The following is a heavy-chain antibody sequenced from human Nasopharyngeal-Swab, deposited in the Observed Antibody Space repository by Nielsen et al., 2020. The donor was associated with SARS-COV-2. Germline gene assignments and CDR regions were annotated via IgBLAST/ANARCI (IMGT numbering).Heavy chain of an antibody. CDR3: AREGRELWPTFDL. J-gene: IGHJ4*02. V-gene: IGHV3-30-3*01. D-gene: IGHD3-16*01. CDR2: ISYDGSNK. CDR1: GFTFSSYA. Sequence: GESLKISCAASGFTFSSYAMHWVRQAPGKGLEWVAVISYDGSNKYYADSVKGRFTISRDNSKNTLYLQMNSLRAEDTAVYYCAREGRELWPTFDLWGQGTLVTVSS.